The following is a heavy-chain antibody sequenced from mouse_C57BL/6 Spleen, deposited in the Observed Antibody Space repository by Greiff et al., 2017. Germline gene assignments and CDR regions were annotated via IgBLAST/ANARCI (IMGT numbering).Heavy chain of an antibody. D-gene: IGHD2-3*01. CDR2: IYPGSGST. CDR1: GYTFTSYW. CDR3: ARSDGYSLGDFDV. Sequence: QVQLKQPGAELVKPGASVKMSCTASGYTFTSYWITWVKQRPGQGLEWIGDIYPGSGSTNYNEKFKSKATLTVDTSSSTAYMQLSRLTSEDSAVYYCARSDGYSLGDFDVWGTGTTVTVSS. J-gene: IGHJ1*03. V-gene: IGHV1-55*01.